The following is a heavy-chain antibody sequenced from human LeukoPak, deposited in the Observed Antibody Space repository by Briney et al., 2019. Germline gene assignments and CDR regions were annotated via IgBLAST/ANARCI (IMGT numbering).Heavy chain of an antibody. V-gene: IGHV4-59*08. Sequence: SETLSLTCTVSGGSISGFYWSWIRQSPGKGLEWIGYIYYTGGTEYNPSLKSRVTISVDTSKNQFSLKLSSVTAADTALYYCARGLWFGDENPPYFDYWGQGTLVTVSS. CDR2: IYYTGGT. CDR1: GGSISGFY. CDR3: ARGLWFGDENPPYFDY. D-gene: IGHD3-10*01. J-gene: IGHJ4*02.